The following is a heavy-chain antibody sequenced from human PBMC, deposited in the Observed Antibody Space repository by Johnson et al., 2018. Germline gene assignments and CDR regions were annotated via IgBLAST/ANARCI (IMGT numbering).Heavy chain of an antibody. Sequence: VQLVQSGGGLVQPGGSLRLSCAASGFTFSSYSMNWVRQAPGKGLEWVSYISSSSSALYYADSVKGRFTISRDNAKKSLFLHMNSLRDEDTAVYYCTRDHPPWLADALDVWGQGTMVTVSS. D-gene: IGHD5-24*01. V-gene: IGHV3-48*02. CDR1: GFTFSSYS. J-gene: IGHJ3*01. CDR2: ISSSSSAL. CDR3: TRDHPPWLADALDV.